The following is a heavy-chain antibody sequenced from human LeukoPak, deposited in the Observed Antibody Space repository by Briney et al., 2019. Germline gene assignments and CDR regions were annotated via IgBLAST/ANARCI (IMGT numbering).Heavy chain of an antibody. CDR3: AHIRFGSAHPFDY. D-gene: IGHD3-10*01. J-gene: IGHJ4*02. CDR1: GFSLSTSNLG. V-gene: IGHV2-5*02. CDR2: IYWDGDK. Sequence: SGPTLVKPTQTLTLTCTFSGFSLSTSNLGVGWIRQSPGKALEWLSLIYWDGDKRYNPSLRSRLTITKDTPKNEVALTVTNMDPVDTATYYCAHIRFGSAHPFDYWGQGTLVSVSS.